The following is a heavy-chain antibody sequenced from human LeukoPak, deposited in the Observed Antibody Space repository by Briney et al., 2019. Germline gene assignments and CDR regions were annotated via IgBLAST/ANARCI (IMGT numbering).Heavy chain of an antibody. CDR2: IIPIFGTA. J-gene: IGHJ4*02. D-gene: IGHD4-17*01. CDR1: GGTFSSYA. CDR3: ARVTTVARNFDY. Sequence: SVKVSCKASGGTFSSYAISWVRQAPGQGLEWMGGIIPIFGTANYAQKFQGRVTITADESTSTAYMELSSLRSEDTAVYYCARVTTVARNFDYWGQGTLVTVSS. V-gene: IGHV1-69*13.